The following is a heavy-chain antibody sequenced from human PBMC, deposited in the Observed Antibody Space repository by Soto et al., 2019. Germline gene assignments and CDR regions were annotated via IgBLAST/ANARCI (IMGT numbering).Heavy chain of an antibody. CDR3: VRYHIVVVVAAHFDY. Sequence: GGSLRLSCAASGFTFSSYWMSWVRQAPGKGLEWVANIKQDGSEKYYVDSVKGRFTISRDNAKNSLYLQMNSLRAEDTAVYYCVRYHIVVVVAAHFDYWGQGTLVTVSS. CDR2: IKQDGSEK. D-gene: IGHD2-15*01. J-gene: IGHJ4*02. V-gene: IGHV3-7*01. CDR1: GFTFSSYW.